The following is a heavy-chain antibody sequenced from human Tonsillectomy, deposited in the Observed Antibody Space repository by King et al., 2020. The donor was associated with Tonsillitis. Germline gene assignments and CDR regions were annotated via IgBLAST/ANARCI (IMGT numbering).Heavy chain of an antibody. J-gene: IGHJ4*02. CDR2: ISGDGAST. Sequence: VQLVESGGGVVQPGGSLRLSCAASGFTFDYYAMHWVRHAPGKGLEWVSLISGDGASTYYADSVKGRFTISRDNSKNSLYLQMNSLRTEDTALYYCAKDMGSGWYYFDYWGQGTLVTVSS. CDR1: GFTFDYYA. V-gene: IGHV3-43*02. CDR3: AKDMGSGWYYFDY. D-gene: IGHD6-19*01.